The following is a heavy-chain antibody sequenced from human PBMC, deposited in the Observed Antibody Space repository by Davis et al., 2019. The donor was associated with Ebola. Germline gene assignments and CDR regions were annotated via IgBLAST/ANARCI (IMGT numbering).Heavy chain of an antibody. Sequence: ASVKVSCKASGYTFTSYYMHWVRQAPGQGLEWMGVINPSNGYTNYAQKFQGRVTMTRDTSTNTVYMEVNSLRSEDTAVYYCAKSPSLGGTTRYLQHWGQGTLVTVSS. CDR1: GYTFTSYY. J-gene: IGHJ1*01. V-gene: IGHV1-46*01. CDR3: AKSPSLGGTTRYLQH. CDR2: INPSNGYT. D-gene: IGHD1-7*01.